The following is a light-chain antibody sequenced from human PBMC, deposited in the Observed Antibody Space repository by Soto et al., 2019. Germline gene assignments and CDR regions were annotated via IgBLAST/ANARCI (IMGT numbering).Light chain of an antibody. CDR1: SXDIGASNY. CDR2: EVN. J-gene: IGLJ1*01. V-gene: IGLV2-14*01. CDR3: SSYTVNSVTLYV. Sequence: QSALTQPASVSGSPGQSITISCTGTSXDIGASNYVSWYQQHPGKAPKVMIYEVNNRPSGVSNRFSGSKSGNTASLTISGLQAEDEADYYCSSYTVNSVTLYVFGTGTKVTVL.